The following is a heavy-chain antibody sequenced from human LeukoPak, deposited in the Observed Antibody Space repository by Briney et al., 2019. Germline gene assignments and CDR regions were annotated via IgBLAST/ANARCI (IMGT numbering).Heavy chain of an antibody. CDR2: VSYDGSNK. Sequence: GRSLRLSCAPSGFTFSNYAIHWARQAPGKGLEWVAVVSYDGSNKYYADSVKGRFTISRDNSKNTLYLQMNSLRSEDTAIYYCAGDPNRSYFDHWGQGTLVTVSS. J-gene: IGHJ4*02. CDR1: GFTFSNYA. CDR3: AGDPNRSYFDH. D-gene: IGHD1-14*01. V-gene: IGHV3-30-3*01.